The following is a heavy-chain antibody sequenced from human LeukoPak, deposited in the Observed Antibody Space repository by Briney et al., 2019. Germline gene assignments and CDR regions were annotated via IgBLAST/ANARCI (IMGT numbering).Heavy chain of an antibody. CDR3: ASEPVSPSAFDI. CDR1: GGALSSSSYD. CDR2: IYYSGST. Sequence: SETLSLTCTVSGGALSSSSYDAGWIRHPPGKWLEWGGSIYYSGSTYYNPSLKKRVTISIDPSKNRFSLKPGAVTAADTAVYYCASEPVSPSAFDIWGQGTMVTVSS. J-gene: IGHJ3*02. D-gene: IGHD1-14*01. V-gene: IGHV4-39*01.